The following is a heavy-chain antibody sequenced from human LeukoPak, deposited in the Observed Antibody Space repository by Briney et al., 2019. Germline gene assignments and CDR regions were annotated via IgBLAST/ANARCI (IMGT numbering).Heavy chain of an antibody. J-gene: IGHJ4*02. Sequence: SETLSLTCTVSGGSISSHYWSWIRQPPGKGLEWLGYIYYSGSTNYNPFLKSRVTISVDTSKNQFSLKLSSVTAADTAVYYCARSFGVVTPFDYWGQGTLVTVSS. V-gene: IGHV4-59*11. D-gene: IGHD3-3*01. CDR3: ARSFGVVTPFDY. CDR2: IYYSGST. CDR1: GGSISSHY.